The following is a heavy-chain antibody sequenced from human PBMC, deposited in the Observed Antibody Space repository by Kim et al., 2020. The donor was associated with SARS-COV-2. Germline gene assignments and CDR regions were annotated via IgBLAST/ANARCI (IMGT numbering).Heavy chain of an antibody. D-gene: IGHD1-26*01. V-gene: IGHV3-7*01. CDR3: ARDVGTGRHDG. CDR1: GFTFGNYW. J-gene: IGHJ4*02. CDR2: INQDGTTR. Sequence: GGSLRLSCVASGFTFGNYWMAWVRQAPGKGLEWLTNINQDGTTRNSVDSVKGRFTISRDNAKNSVYLQLNSLRAEDAAMYYCARDVGTGRHDGWGQGTLV.